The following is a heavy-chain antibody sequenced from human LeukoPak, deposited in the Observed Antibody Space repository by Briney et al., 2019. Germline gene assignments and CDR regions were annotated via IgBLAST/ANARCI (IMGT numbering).Heavy chain of an antibody. CDR1: GGSISSSSYY. CDR3: ARDPGIQLWLRYFDY. Sequence: SETLSLTCTVSGGSISSSSYYWGWIRQPPGKGLEGIGRNYYSGSTYYNPSLKSRVTISVDTSKNQFSLKLSSVTPADTAVYYCARDPGIQLWLRYFDYWGQGTLVTVSS. J-gene: IGHJ4*02. CDR2: NYYSGST. V-gene: IGHV4-39*07. D-gene: IGHD5-18*01.